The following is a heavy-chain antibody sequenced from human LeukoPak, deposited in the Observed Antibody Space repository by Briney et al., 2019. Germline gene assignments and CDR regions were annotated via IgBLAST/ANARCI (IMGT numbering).Heavy chain of an antibody. Sequence: GESLKISCKGSGYSFTSYWIGWVRQMPGKGLEWIGIIYPGDSDTRYSPSLQGQVTISADKSISTAYLQWSSLKASDTAMYYCARLLVRGVIIRAFDIWGQGTMVTVSS. V-gene: IGHV5-51*01. J-gene: IGHJ3*02. CDR1: GYSFTSYW. CDR2: IYPGDSDT. CDR3: ARLLVRGVIIRAFDI. D-gene: IGHD3-10*01.